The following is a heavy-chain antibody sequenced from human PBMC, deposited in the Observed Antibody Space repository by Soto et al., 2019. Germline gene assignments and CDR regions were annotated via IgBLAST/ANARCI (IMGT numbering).Heavy chain of an antibody. Sequence: GGSLRLSCSASGFTFSSYEMNWVRQAPGKGLEWVSYISDSGRTIFYADSVKGRFTISRDNAKNTVVLQMDSLRAEDTAIYYCAKDSNKYSSSLRGRYFDYWGQGTLVTVSS. CDR3: AKDSNKYSSSLRGRYFDY. CDR1: GFTFSSYE. V-gene: IGHV3-48*03. J-gene: IGHJ4*02. D-gene: IGHD3-22*01. CDR2: ISDSGRTI.